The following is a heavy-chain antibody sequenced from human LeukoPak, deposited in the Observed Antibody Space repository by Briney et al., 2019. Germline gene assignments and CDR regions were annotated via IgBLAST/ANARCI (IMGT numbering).Heavy chain of an antibody. Sequence: GGSLRLSCAASGFTFSTYRMNWVRRAPGNGLEWVSYISSGSSTIHYADSVKGRFTISRDNAKNTLYLQMNSLRDADTAVYYCARDSRDYVFDYWGQGALVTVSS. CDR2: ISSGSSTI. V-gene: IGHV3-48*02. CDR1: GFTFSTYR. D-gene: IGHD4-17*01. J-gene: IGHJ4*02. CDR3: ARDSRDYVFDY.